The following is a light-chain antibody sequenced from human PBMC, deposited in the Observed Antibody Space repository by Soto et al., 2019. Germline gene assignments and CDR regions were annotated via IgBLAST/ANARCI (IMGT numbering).Light chain of an antibody. V-gene: IGKV3-20*01. J-gene: IGKJ1*01. CDR3: QQYGSSPGT. CDR1: QSVSSSS. CDR2: GAS. Sequence: EIVLTQSPGTLSLSPGERATLSCRASQSVSSSSLAWYQQNPGQAPRLFIYGASNRATGIPDRFSGSGSGTDFTLTISTLEPEDFAVYYCQQYGSSPGTFGQGTKVEIK.